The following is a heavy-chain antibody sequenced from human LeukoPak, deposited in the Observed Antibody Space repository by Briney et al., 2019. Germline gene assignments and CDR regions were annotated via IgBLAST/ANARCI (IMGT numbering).Heavy chain of an antibody. D-gene: IGHD3-22*01. CDR2: IRYDGSNK. V-gene: IGHV3-30*02. Sequence: GGSLRLSCAASGFTFSSYGMHWVRQAPGKGLEWVAFIRYDGSNKYYADSVKGRFTISRDNSKNTLYLQMNSLRAEDTAVYYCAKSMGLRTTMKSPGYWGQGALVSVSS. J-gene: IGHJ4*02. CDR1: GFTFSSYG. CDR3: AKSMGLRTTMKSPGY.